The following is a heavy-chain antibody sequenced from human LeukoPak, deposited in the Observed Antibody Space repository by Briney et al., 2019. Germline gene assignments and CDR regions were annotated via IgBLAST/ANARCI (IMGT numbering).Heavy chain of an antibody. CDR2: IIPILGIA. CDR3: ARAQIAVAGHDYFDY. CDR1: GGTFSSYA. D-gene: IGHD6-19*01. J-gene: IGHJ4*02. Sequence: GATVKVSCKASGGTFSSYAISWVRQAPGQGLEWMGRIIPILGIANYAQKFQGRVTITADKSTSTAYMELSSLRSEDTAVYYCARAQIAVAGHDYFDYWGQGTLVTVSS. V-gene: IGHV1-69*04.